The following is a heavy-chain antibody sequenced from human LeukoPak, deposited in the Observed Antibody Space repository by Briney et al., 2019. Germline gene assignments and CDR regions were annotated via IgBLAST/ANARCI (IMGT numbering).Heavy chain of an antibody. V-gene: IGHV1-46*01. D-gene: IGHD3-10*01. Sequence: ASVKVSCKASGYTFTTYYMHWVRQAPGQGLEWMAMINPSGGSTNYAQKFQGRVTMTRDTSTSTAYMELSSLRSGDPALYYCARGGSEQLSPPFDSWGQGTLVTVSS. J-gene: IGHJ4*02. CDR3: ARGGSEQLSPPFDS. CDR1: GYTFTTYY. CDR2: INPSGGST.